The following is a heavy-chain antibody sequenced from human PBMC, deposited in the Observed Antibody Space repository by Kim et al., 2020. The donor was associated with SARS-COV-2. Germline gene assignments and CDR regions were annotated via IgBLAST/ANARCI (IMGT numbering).Heavy chain of an antibody. CDR1: GFAVSSNY. CDR2: IYRGGSI. J-gene: IGHJ4*02. V-gene: IGHV3-66*01. Sequence: GGSLRLSCAASGFAVSSNYVSWVRQAPGKGLEWVSIIYRGGSIYYADSVKGRFTISRDNSKNTLYLQMNGLRAEDTAIYYCARETARHYYGIIDYWGQGTLVTVSS. D-gene: IGHD3-10*01. CDR3: ARETARHYYGIIDY.